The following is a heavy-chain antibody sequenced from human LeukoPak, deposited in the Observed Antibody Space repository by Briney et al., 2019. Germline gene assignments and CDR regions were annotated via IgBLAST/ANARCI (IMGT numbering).Heavy chain of an antibody. J-gene: IGHJ6*03. CDR3: ARAEAAAGTGYMDV. V-gene: IGHV3-74*01. D-gene: IGHD6-13*01. CDR1: GFTFSSYW. Sequence: GGSLRLSCAASGFTFSSYWMHWVRQAPGKGLVWVSRINTDGSSTSYADSVKGRFTISRDNAKNTLYLQMNSLRAEDTAVYYCARAEAAAGTGYMDVWGKGTTVTVSS. CDR2: INTDGSST.